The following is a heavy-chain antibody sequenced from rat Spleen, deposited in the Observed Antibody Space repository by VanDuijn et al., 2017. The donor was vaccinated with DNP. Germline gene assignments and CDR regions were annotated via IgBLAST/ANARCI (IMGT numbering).Heavy chain of an antibody. CDR2: IIYDGSNT. V-gene: IGHV5-7*01. Sequence: EVQLVESGGGLVQPGRSLQLSCAASGFTFSDYNLAWVRQAPTKVLEWVAHIIYDGSNTFYGNSVKGRFTISRDDAKSTLYLQMDSLRSEDTATYYCTRGGRGPFDYWGQGVMVTVSS. D-gene: IGHD4-3*01. CDR1: GFTFSDYN. J-gene: IGHJ2*01. CDR3: TRGGRGPFDY.